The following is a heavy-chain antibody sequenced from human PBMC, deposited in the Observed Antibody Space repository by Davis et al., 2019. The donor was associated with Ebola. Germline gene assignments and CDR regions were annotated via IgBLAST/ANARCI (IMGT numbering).Heavy chain of an antibody. CDR1: GFTFSRYA. D-gene: IGHD6-19*01. V-gene: IGHV3-23*01. Sequence: GGSLRLSCAASGFTFSRYAMTWARQAPGKGLEWVSAITSSGGTTYYADSVKSRFTISRDNSRNTLYLQMTSLRVDDTAVYYCAKGGSGWPSDYSYDTGVWGNGTTVTVSS. J-gene: IGHJ6*04. CDR2: ITSSGGTT. CDR3: AKGGSGWPSDYSYDTGV.